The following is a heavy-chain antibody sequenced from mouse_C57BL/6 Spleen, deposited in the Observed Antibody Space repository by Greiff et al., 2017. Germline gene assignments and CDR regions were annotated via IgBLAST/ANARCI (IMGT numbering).Heavy chain of an antibody. CDR2: IYPGDGDT. CDR3: ARERLRRGDY. CDR1: GYAFSSSW. J-gene: IGHJ2*01. V-gene: IGHV1-82*01. D-gene: IGHD2-4*01. Sequence: VQLQESGPELVKPGASVKISCKASGYAFSSSWMNWVKQRPGKGLEWIGRIYPGDGDTNYNGKVKGKATLTADKSSSTAYMQLSSLTSEDSAVYFCARERLRRGDYWGQGTTLTVSS.